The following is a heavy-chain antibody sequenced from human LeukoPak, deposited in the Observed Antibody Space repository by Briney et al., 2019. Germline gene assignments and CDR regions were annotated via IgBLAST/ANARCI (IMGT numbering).Heavy chain of an antibody. CDR2: INPNSGGT. CDR3: ARTDSYGYRPYYYGMDV. J-gene: IGHJ6*02. CDR1: GYTFTGYY. Sequence: ASVKVSCKASGYTFTGYYMHWVRQAPGQGLEWMGWINPNSGGTNYAQKFQGGVTMTRDTSISTAYMELSRLRSDDTAVYYCARTDSYGYRPYYYGMDVWGQGTTVTVSS. V-gene: IGHV1-2*02. D-gene: IGHD5-18*01.